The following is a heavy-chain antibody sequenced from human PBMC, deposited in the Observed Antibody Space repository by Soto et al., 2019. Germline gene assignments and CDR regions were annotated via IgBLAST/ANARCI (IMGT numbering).Heavy chain of an antibody. D-gene: IGHD3-22*01. V-gene: IGHV3-33*01. CDR3: ARGGDSSGYPVYFDS. J-gene: IGHJ4*02. CDR2: IWFDGSKR. CDR1: GFSFSKFA. Sequence: GGSLRLSCAASGFSFSKFAMHWVRQAPGKGLECVAVIWFDGSKRDYADSVKGRFTVSRDNSENTLSLQMNNLRAEDTGVYYCARGGDSSGYPVYFDSWGQGTVVTVSS.